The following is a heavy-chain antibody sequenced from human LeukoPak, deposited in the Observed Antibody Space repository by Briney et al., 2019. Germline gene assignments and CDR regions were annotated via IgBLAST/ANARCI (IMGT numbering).Heavy chain of an antibody. CDR2: FYRGIST. D-gene: IGHD3-22*01. CDR3: ARYYDSSGYTQGAFDI. Sequence: GGSLRLSCAASGFTVSSNYMSWVRQAPGKGLEWVSSFYRGISTYYADSVKGRFTTSRDHSKNTVYLQTDSPRPEDTAVYYCARYYDSSGYTQGAFDIWGQGTMVTVS. V-gene: IGHV3-66*02. J-gene: IGHJ3*02. CDR1: GFTVSSNY.